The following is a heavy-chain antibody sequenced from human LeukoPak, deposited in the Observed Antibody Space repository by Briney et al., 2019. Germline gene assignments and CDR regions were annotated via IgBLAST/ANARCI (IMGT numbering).Heavy chain of an antibody. CDR2: ISSSGSTI. D-gene: IGHD4-23*01. J-gene: IGHJ5*02. V-gene: IGHV3-48*03. CDR1: GFTFSSYE. Sequence: GGSLRLSCAASGFTFSSYEMNWVRQAPGKGLEWVSYISSSGSTIYYADSVKGRFTISRDNSKNTLYLQMNSLRAEDTAVYYCARAETDYGGNSSPWGQGTLVTVSS. CDR3: ARAETDYGGNSSP.